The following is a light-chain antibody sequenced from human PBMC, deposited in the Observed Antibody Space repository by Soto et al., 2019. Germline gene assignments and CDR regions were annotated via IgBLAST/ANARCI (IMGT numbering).Light chain of an antibody. J-gene: IGKJ1*01. CDR2: KAS. Sequence: DIQMTQSPSTLSAYVGERVTITCRASQRIDSWLAWYQQKPGQAPKLLIYKASSLESGVPSRFSGRGSGTEFSLTISSLQPDDFATYYCQQYSSYSTFGQGTKVDIK. CDR3: QQYSSYST. CDR1: QRIDSW. V-gene: IGKV1-5*03.